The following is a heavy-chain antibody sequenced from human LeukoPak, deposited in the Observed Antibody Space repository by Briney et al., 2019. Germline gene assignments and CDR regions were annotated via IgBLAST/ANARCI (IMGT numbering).Heavy chain of an antibody. D-gene: IGHD3-10*01. Sequence: GGSLILSCAASGFTFSGYSMNWARQAPGEGLEWVSSISSSSSYIYYADSVKGRFTISRDNAKNSLYLQMNSLRAEDTAVYYCARDPPYGSGHWGQGTLVTVSS. J-gene: IGHJ4*02. V-gene: IGHV3-21*01. CDR1: GFTFSGYS. CDR3: ARDPPYGSGH. CDR2: ISSSSSYI.